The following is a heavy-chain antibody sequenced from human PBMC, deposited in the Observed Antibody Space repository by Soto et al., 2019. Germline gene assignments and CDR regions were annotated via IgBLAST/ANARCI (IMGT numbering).Heavy chain of an antibody. V-gene: IGHV3-7*01. CDR2: INQDGSYK. D-gene: IGHD3-3*01. CDR3: TKDGSPSTGDDFWIGADDS. J-gene: IGHJ4*02. CDR1: GFTFSSHW. Sequence: EVQLVESGGGLVQPGGSLRLSCAASGFTFSSHWMSWVRQAPGKGLEWVANINQDGSYKYYVDSVKGRFTISRDNAKNSQYLQLTSLRAEDTAIYYCTKDGSPSTGDDFWIGADDSWGQGTLVTVSS.